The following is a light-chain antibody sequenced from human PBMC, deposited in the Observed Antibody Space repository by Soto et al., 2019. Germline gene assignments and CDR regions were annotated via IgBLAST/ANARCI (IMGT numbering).Light chain of an antibody. V-gene: IGLV2-14*03. Sequence: QSALTQPASVSGSPGQSITISCTGTRNDIGAYNFVSWYQQHPGKAPKLMLYDVNIRPSGVSNRFSGSKSGNTASLTISGLQAEDEADYYCTSWTTSTTMIFGGGTKVTVL. CDR2: DVN. CDR1: RNDIGAYNF. CDR3: TSWTTSTTMI. J-gene: IGLJ2*01.